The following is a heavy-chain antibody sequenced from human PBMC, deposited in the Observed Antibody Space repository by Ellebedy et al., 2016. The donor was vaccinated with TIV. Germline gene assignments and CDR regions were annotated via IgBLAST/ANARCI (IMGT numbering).Heavy chain of an antibody. D-gene: IGHD3-10*01. J-gene: IGHJ4*02. CDR2: IHYSGNT. CDR1: GCSISSYY. CDR3: ARGFRAVSAPDY. V-gene: IGHV4-59*12. Sequence: SETLSLTXTVSGCSISSYYWRWIRQPPGKGLEWIGYIHYSGNTNYNPSLKSRVTISVDTSKNQFSLKLSSVTAADTAVYYCARGFRAVSAPDYWGQGTLVTVSS.